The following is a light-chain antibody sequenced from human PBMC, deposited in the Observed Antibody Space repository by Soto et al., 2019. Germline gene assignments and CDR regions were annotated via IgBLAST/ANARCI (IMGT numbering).Light chain of an antibody. J-gene: IGLJ2*01. CDR1: NIGSKI. V-gene: IGLV3-21*02. CDR3: QVWVGPSERI. Sequence: SYVLTQPPSVSVAPGQTATITCGGDNIGSKIVHWYQHNPGQAPVLVVHDDDDRPSGNPERFSGSNSGQTATLTISRVEAGDEADYYRQVWVGPSERIFGGGTKLTVL. CDR2: DDD.